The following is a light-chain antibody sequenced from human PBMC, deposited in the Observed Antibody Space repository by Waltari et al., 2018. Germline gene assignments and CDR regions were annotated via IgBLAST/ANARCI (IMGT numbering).Light chain of an antibody. CDR3: ASWDDTLNGLWV. J-gene: IGLJ3*02. V-gene: IGLV1-44*01. Sequence: QSVLTQPPSASGPPGQKVTISCSGSRSNIGSNSVSWYQQVPGPAPKLIIFTNHQRSSGVPDRFSASKSGTSASLAISGLQSEDEADYYCASWDDTLNGLWVFGGGTSLTVL. CDR1: RSNIGSNS. CDR2: TNH.